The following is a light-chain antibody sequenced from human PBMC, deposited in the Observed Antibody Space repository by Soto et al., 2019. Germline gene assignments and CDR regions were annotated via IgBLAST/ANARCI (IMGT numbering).Light chain of an antibody. CDR2: GAS. Sequence: EIVLTQSPGTLSLSPGERATLSCRASQSISSSYLAWYQQKPAQAPGLLISGASSRATGIPDRFSGSGSGTDFTLTISRLEPEDFAVYYCQQYGTSPYTFGQGTKLEIK. CDR1: QSISSSY. J-gene: IGKJ2*01. V-gene: IGKV3-20*01. CDR3: QQYGTSPYT.